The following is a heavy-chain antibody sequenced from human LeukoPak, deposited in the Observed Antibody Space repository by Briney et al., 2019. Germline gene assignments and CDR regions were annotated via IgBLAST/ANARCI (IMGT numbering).Heavy chain of an antibody. CDR3: ARDRGNPDSFSI. V-gene: IGHV3-74*01. D-gene: IGHD3-10*01. Sequence: PGGSLRLSCAASGYNFSPYWMHWVRQAPGKGLVWVSHINQDGSSTVYADSVKGRFTISRYNVKNTLFLQMDSPRAEDTAVYYCARDRGNPDSFSIWGQGTVVTVSS. J-gene: IGHJ3*02. CDR1: GYNFSPYW. CDR2: INQDGSST.